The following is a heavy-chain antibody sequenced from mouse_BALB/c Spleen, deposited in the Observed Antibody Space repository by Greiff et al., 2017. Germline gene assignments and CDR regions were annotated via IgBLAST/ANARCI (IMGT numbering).Heavy chain of an antibody. D-gene: IGHD2-10*02. V-gene: IGHV5-6-3*01. Sequence: DVQLVESGGGLVQPGGSLKLSCAASGFTFSSYGMSWVRQTPDKRLELVATINSNGGSTYYPDSVKGRFTISRDNAKNTLYLQMSSLKSEDTAMYYCARDAPRYGKYYYAMDYWGQGTSVTVSS. CDR2: INSNGGST. CDR3: ARDAPRYGKYYYAMDY. CDR1: GFTFSSYG. J-gene: IGHJ4*01.